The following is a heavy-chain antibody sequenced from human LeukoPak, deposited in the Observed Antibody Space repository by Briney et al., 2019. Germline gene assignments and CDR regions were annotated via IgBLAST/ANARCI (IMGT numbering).Heavy chain of an antibody. Sequence: GGSLRLSCAASGFTFSSYSMNWVRQAPGKGLEWVSSISSSSSYIYYADSVKGRITISRDNAKNSLYLQMNSLRAGDTAVYYCARGGIESYSSSWWRSGQADAFDIWGQGTMVTVSS. CDR3: ARGGIESYSSSWWRSGQADAFDI. V-gene: IGHV3-21*01. CDR1: GFTFSSYS. D-gene: IGHD6-13*01. CDR2: ISSSSSYI. J-gene: IGHJ3*02.